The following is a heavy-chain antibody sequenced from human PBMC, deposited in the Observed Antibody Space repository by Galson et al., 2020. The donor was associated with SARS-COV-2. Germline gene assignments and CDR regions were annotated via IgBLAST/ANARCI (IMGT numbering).Heavy chain of an antibody. V-gene: IGHV4-31*03. CDR2: IYYSGST. CDR1: GGSISSGGHY. D-gene: IGHD6-13*01. J-gene: IGHJ4*02. Sequence: ETSETLSLTCTVSGGSISSGGHYWSWIRQHPGTGLEWIGYIYYSGSTYYNPSPKSRVTISVDTSKNLFSLQLGPVTAADTAVYYCARTSSSSSWYFDYWGQGTLVTVSS. CDR3: ARTSSSSSWYFDY.